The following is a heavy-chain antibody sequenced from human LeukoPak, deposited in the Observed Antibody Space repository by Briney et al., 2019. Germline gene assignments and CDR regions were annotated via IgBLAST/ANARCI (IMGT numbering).Heavy chain of an antibody. CDR2: IRGSSDST. Sequence: GGSLRLSCAASGFTFSSYAMSWVRQAPGKGLEWVSLIRGSSDSTYYADSVKGRFTISRDNSKNTLYLQLNSLRAEDTAVYYCARAHIVVVVAAKDDAFDIWGQGTMVTVSS. D-gene: IGHD2-15*01. V-gene: IGHV3-23*01. J-gene: IGHJ3*02. CDR1: GFTFSSYA. CDR3: ARAHIVVVVAAKDDAFDI.